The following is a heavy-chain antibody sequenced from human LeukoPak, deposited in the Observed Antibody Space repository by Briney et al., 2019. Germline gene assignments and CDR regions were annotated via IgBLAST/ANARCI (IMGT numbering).Heavy chain of an antibody. CDR3: AKRGPGSPQSGKYYFDY. J-gene: IGHJ4*02. CDR1: GFTFSTYG. CDR2: ISGADAAT. Sequence: GGSLTLSCAASGFTFSTYGMTWVRQAPGKGLEWVSGISGADAATFYGDSVKGRFTISRDNSKKTVYLQMNSLRAEDTAVYYCAKRGPGSPQSGKYYFDYWGQGTLVTVSS. D-gene: IGHD3-10*01. V-gene: IGHV3-23*01.